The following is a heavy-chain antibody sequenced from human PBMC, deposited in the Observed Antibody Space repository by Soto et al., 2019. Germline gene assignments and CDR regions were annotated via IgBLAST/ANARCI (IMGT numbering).Heavy chain of an antibody. CDR1: GFTLSGSA. CDR2: IRSKTHNYST. J-gene: IGHJ4*02. D-gene: IGHD1-26*01. CDR3: TRRGGSYSFGY. Sequence: EVQLVESGGGLVQPGESLKLSCAASGFTLSGSAVHWVRQASGKGLEWVGRIRSKTHNYSTDYIASVKGRFTMSRDDSNNTAYLQMNGLTTDATAVYYCTRRGGSYSFGYWGQGTLVTVSS. V-gene: IGHV3-73*02.